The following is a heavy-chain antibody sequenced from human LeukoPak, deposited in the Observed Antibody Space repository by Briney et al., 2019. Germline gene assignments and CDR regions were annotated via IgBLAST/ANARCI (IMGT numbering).Heavy chain of an antibody. CDR2: IKSKTDGGTT. J-gene: IGHJ4*02. CDR3: GASGSYSNFDY. D-gene: IGHD1-26*01. V-gene: IGHV3-15*01. CDR1: GFTFSNAW. Sequence: PGGSLRLSCAASGFTFSNAWMSWVRHAPGRGREWVGRIKSKTDGGTTDYAAPVKGRFTISRDDSKNTLYLQMNSLKTEDTAVYYCGASGSYSNFDYWGQGTLVTVSS.